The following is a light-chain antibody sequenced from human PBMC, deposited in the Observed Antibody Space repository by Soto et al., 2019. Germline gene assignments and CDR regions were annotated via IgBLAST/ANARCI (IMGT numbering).Light chain of an antibody. CDR3: QQYNIYVS. CDR2: RAT. J-gene: IGKJ1*01. CDR1: QNITKL. Sequence: DIQMTQSPSTLSASVGDRVTITCRASQNITKLLAWYQQKPGKAPKLLIYRATSLEKGFPSRFSGSGSGTDFSLTIDSLQADDFATHYCQQYNIYVSFGQGTTLDI. V-gene: IGKV1-5*03.